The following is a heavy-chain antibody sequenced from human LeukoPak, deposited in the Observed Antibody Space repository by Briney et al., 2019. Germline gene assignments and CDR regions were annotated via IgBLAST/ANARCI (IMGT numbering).Heavy chain of an antibody. CDR3: AKDIGGYVSYYYYYMDV. V-gene: IGHV3-30*02. Sequence: GGSLRLSCAASGFTFSSYGMHWVRQAPGKGLEWVAFIRYDGSNKYYADSVKGRFTISRDNSKNTLYLQMNSLRAEDTAVYYCAKDIGGYVSYYYYYMDVWGKGTTVTISS. CDR1: GFTFSSYG. CDR2: IRYDGSNK. J-gene: IGHJ6*03. D-gene: IGHD5-12*01.